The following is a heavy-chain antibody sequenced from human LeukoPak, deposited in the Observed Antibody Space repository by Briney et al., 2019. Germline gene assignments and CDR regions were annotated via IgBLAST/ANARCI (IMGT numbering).Heavy chain of an antibody. CDR1: GGSISSYY. CDR2: IYTSGST. V-gene: IGHV4-4*07. CDR3: ASGGYNWNDATFDY. D-gene: IGHD1-1*01. Sequence: PSETLSLTCTVSGGSISSYYWSWIRQPAGKGLEWIGRIYTSGSTNYNPFLKSRVTMSVDTSKNQFSLKLSSVTAADTAVYYCASGGYNWNDATFDYWGQGTLVTVSS. J-gene: IGHJ4*02.